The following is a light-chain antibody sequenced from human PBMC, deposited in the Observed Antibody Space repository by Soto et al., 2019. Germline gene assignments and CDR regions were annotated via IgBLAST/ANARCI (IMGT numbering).Light chain of an antibody. CDR2: AAS. CDR1: LGISSY. CDR3: QQNKTFPLT. V-gene: IGKV1-12*01. Sequence: DLQMTQSPSSVSASVVDRVTIACRASLGISSYLAWYQQKPGKVPNLLIYAASTLQSGVPSRFSGSGSGTDFTLTISSLQPADSETYYCQQNKTFPLTFGGGTKVEIK. J-gene: IGKJ4*01.